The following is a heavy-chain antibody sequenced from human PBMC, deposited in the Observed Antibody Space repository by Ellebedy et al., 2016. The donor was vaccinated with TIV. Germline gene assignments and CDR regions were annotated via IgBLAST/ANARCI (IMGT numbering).Heavy chain of an antibody. Sequence: AASVKVSCNASAYTFTSDYMHWVRQAPGQGLEWMGIINPSGGSTTYAQKLQGRVTMTTDTSTSTDYMALSRLRSEDTAVFYCARGTAALVGWGQGTLVTVSS. CDR1: AYTFTSDY. J-gene: IGHJ4*02. CDR3: ARGTAALVG. V-gene: IGHV1-46*01. D-gene: IGHD6-13*01. CDR2: INPSGGST.